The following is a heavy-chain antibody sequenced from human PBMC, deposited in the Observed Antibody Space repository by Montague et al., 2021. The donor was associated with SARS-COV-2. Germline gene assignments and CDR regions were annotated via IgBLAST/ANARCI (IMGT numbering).Heavy chain of an antibody. V-gene: IGHV4-39*01. J-gene: IGHJ5*02. CDR3: ARHRVASGRNYFDP. D-gene: IGHD1-7*01. CDR2: VYYSGST. CDR1: GVSISGYTYF. Sequence: SETLSLTCTVSGVSISGYTYFWGWIRQPPGKGLEWIASVYYSGSTYYNPSLKSRVTISVDTSKNQSSLQVSSVTAADSAIYYRARHRVASGRNYFDPWGRGTLVTVSS.